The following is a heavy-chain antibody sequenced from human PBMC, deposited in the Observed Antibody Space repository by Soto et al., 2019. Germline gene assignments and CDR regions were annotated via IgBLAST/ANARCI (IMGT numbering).Heavy chain of an antibody. D-gene: IGHD6-13*01. V-gene: IGHV4-4*02. Sequence: SETLSLTCAVSGGSITSTNWWSWVRQPPGKGLEWIGEIYHSGTTNYNPSLKSRVTISVDKSKNQFSLKLTSVTAADTAVYYCARDRGIAAAGSWGQGILVTVSS. CDR1: GGSITSTNW. J-gene: IGHJ5*02. CDR2: IYHSGTT. CDR3: ARDRGIAAAGS.